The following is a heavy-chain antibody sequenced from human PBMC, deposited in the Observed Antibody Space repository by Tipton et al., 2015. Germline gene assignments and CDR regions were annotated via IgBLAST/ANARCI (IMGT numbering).Heavy chain of an antibody. CDR1: SGSISNYY. V-gene: IGHV4-59*12. D-gene: IGHD6-19*01. J-gene: IGHJ2*01. Sequence: TLSLTCTVSSGSISNYYWNWIRQPPGKGLEWIGYISYSGSPNYNPSLRSRVTISVDASKNQFSLQLSSITAADTAVYYCARGHYVSGWYSHYFDLWGRGSLVTVSS. CDR3: ARGHYVSGWYSHYFDL. CDR2: ISYSGSP.